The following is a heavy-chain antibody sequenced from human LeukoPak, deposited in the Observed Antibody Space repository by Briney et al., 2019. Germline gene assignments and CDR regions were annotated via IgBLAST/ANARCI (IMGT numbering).Heavy chain of an antibody. J-gene: IGHJ3*02. D-gene: IGHD3-10*01. V-gene: IGHV3-49*03. CDR2: IRSKAYGETA. CDR1: GFTFGDYA. CDR3: GRVGGRSVSAKGDAFDI. Sequence: GRSLRLSCTASGFTFGDYAMSWIRQAPGKGLEWVGFIRSKAYGETADYAASVKGRFTISRDDSKAIAYLQMNSLRAEDTAMYYCGRVGGRSVSAKGDAFDIWGQGTMVTVSS.